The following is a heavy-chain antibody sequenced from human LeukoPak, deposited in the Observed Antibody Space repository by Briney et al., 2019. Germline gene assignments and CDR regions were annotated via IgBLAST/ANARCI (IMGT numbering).Heavy chain of an antibody. V-gene: IGHV3-23*01. CDR1: GFAFSTYA. D-gene: IGHD3-10*01. CDR2: ISSSGVST. CDR3: AKELWFDEVYVRYRFDS. Sequence: GGSLRLSCAASGFAFSTYAMSWVRQAPGKGLEWVSGISSSGVSTYSADSVKGRFTISRDNSKNTLYLQMNSLRADDTAVYYCAKELWFDEVYVRYRFDSWGQGTLVTVSS. J-gene: IGHJ4*02.